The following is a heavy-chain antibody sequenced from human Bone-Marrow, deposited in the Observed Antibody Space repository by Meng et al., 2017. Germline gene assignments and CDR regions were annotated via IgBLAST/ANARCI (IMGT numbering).Heavy chain of an antibody. CDR3: ARDRTHPLNY. J-gene: IGHJ4*02. Sequence: GESLKISCAASGFTFSSYWMSWVRQAPGKGLEWVANIKQDGSEKYYVDSVKGRFTISRDNAKNSLYLQMNGLRAEDTAVYYCARDRTHPLNYWGQGTLVTVSS. CDR2: IKQDGSEK. D-gene: IGHD4/OR15-4a*01. V-gene: IGHV3-7*01. CDR1: GFTFSSYW.